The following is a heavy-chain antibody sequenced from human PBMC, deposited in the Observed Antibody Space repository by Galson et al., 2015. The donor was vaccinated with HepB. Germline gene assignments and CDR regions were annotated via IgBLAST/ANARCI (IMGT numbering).Heavy chain of an antibody. J-gene: IGHJ4*02. CDR3: ARVGGSSWYGFDF. CDR2: INPSGGST. Sequence: SVKVSCKASGYTLSMYHMHWVRQAPGQGLEWMGIINPSGGSTNYAQKFQGRVTVTRDTSTSTVYMDLSSLKSEDTAVYYCARVGGSSWYGFDFWGQGTLVTVSS. V-gene: IGHV1-46*01. CDR1: GYTLSMYH. D-gene: IGHD6-13*01.